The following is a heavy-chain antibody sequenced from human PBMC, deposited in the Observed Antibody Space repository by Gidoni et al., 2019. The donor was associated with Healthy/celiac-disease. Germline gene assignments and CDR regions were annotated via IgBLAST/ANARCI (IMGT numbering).Heavy chain of an antibody. Sequence: EVQLVECGGGLVQTGGSRRRSCAASGFTVISYGMSWVRQAPGKGLEWVANIKQDGRERYYVDSVKGRFTISRDNAKNSLYLQMNSLRAEDTAVYYCARVVWSGYYTFDYWGQGTLVTVSS. D-gene: IGHD3-3*01. V-gene: IGHV3-7*03. CDR3: ARVVWSGYYTFDY. CDR1: GFTVISYG. CDR2: IKQDGRER. J-gene: IGHJ4*02.